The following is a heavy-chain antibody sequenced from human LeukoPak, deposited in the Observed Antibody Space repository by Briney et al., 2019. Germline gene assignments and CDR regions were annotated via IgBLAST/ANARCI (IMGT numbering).Heavy chain of an antibody. J-gene: IGHJ4*02. V-gene: IGHV3-30*03. D-gene: IGHD2-21*02. CDR2: ISYDGSNK. Sequence: GGSLRLSCAASGFTFSSYGMHWVRQAPGKGLEWVAVISYDGSNKYYADSVKGRFTISRDNSKNTLYLQMNSLRAEDTAVYYCARDRIVYCGGDCYRLDYWGQGTLVTVSS. CDR3: ARDRIVYCGGDCYRLDY. CDR1: GFTFSSYG.